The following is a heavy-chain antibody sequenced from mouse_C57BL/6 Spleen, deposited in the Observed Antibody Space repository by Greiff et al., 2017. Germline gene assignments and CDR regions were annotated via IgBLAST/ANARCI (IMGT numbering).Heavy chain of an antibody. D-gene: IGHD2-5*01. V-gene: IGHV1-22*01. J-gene: IGHJ2*01. CDR2: INPNNGGT. Sequence: EVQLQQSGPELVKPGASVKMSCKASGYTFTDYNMHWVKQSHGKSLEWIGNINPNNGGTSYNQKFKGKATLTVNKSSSTAYMELRSLTSEDSAVYYCARRRDSNYSYYFDYWGQGTTLTVSS. CDR3: ARRRDSNYSYYFDY. CDR1: GYTFTDYN.